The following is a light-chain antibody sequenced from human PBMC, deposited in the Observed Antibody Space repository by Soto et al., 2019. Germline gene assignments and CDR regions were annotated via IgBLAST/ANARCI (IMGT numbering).Light chain of an antibody. J-gene: IGKJ1*01. CDR2: GAS. CDR1: QGITRI. V-gene: IGKV3-15*01. Sequence: EIVLTQSPATLSLSPGERATLSCRASQGITRILSWYRQPPGQSPRLLIYGASTRATGIPARFSGSGSGTEFTLTISSLQSEDFAVYYCQQYNNWPMWTFGQGTKVDIK. CDR3: QQYNNWPMWT.